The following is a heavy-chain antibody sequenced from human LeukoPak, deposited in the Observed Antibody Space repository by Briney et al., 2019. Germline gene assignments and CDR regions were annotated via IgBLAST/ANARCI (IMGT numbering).Heavy chain of an antibody. Sequence: GGSLRLSCAASGFTVSSNSMSWVRQAPGKGLEWVSYISSSSSTIYYADSVKGRFTISRDNAKNSLYLQMNSLRDEDTAVYYCASRPGSSGWYDYYYYGMDVWGQGTTVTVSS. CDR3: ASRPGSSGWYDYYYYGMDV. CDR1: GFTVSSNS. J-gene: IGHJ6*02. V-gene: IGHV3-48*02. CDR2: ISSSSSTI. D-gene: IGHD6-19*01.